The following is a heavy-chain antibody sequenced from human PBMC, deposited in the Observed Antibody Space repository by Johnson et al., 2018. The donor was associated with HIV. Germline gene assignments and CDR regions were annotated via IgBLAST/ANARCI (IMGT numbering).Heavy chain of an antibody. CDR1: RFTFSSYW. Sequence: VQLVESGGDLVQPGGSLRLSCAASRFTFSSYWMHWVRQVPGKGLVWVSGLNSDGSDTRYADSVKGRFTISRDNAKTTLYLQMNSLRAEDTAVYYCASYSSSDAFDIWGQGTLVTVSS. CDR3: ASYSSSDAFDI. V-gene: IGHV3-74*01. CDR2: LNSDGSDT. J-gene: IGHJ3*02. D-gene: IGHD6-6*01.